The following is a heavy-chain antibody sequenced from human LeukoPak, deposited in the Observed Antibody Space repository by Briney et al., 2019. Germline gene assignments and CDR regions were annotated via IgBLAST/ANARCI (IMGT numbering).Heavy chain of an antibody. J-gene: IGHJ4*02. Sequence: PSQTLSLTCTVSGGSISSGDYYWSWIRQPPGKGLEWIGYIYYSGSTYYNPSLKSRVTISVDTSKNQFSLKLSSVTAADTAVYYCAREERWLQYFDYWGQGTLVTVSS. CDR3: AREERWLQYFDY. V-gene: IGHV4-30-4*01. CDR1: GGSISSGDYY. D-gene: IGHD5-24*01. CDR2: IYYSGST.